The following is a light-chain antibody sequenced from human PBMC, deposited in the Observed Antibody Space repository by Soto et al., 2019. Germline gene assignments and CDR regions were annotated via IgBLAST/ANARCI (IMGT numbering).Light chain of an antibody. J-gene: IGKJ5*01. Sequence: IVLTQSPGTLSLSPGERATLSCRASQSVSSSYLAWYQQKPGQAPRLLIYGASSRATGIRDRVSGSGYGTDFTLTISRQEPEDCAFYYCQRRSMLTFGQGTRLEIK. V-gene: IGKV3D-20*02. CDR1: QSVSSSY. CDR2: GAS. CDR3: QRRSMLT.